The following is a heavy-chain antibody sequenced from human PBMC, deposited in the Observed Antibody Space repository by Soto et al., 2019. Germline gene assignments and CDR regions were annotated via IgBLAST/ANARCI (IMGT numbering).Heavy chain of an antibody. CDR2: INAGNGNT. J-gene: IGHJ4*02. V-gene: IGHV1-3*01. CDR1: GYTFTSYA. CDR3: ARSPPVYDFWSGYFDY. Sequence: QVQLVQSGAEVKKPGASVKVSCKASGYTFTSYAMHWVRQAPGQRLEWMGWINAGNGNTKYSQKFQGRVTITRDTSASTAYMELSSLRSEDTAVYYCARSPPVYDFWSGYFDYWGQGTLVTVSS. D-gene: IGHD3-3*01.